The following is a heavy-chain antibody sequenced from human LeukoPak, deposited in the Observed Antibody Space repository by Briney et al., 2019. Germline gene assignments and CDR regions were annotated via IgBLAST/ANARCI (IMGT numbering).Heavy chain of an antibody. D-gene: IGHD3-22*01. CDR1: GYSFPSYW. V-gene: IGHV5-10-1*01. Sequence: GESLKISYKGSGYSFPSYWISWVRQMPGKGLEWMGRIDPSDSYTNYSPSFQGHVTISADRSISTAYLQWSSLKASDTAMYYCARTYYYDSSGLVPGYWGQGTLVTVSS. CDR3: ARTYYYDSSGLVPGY. CDR2: IDPSDSYT. J-gene: IGHJ4*02.